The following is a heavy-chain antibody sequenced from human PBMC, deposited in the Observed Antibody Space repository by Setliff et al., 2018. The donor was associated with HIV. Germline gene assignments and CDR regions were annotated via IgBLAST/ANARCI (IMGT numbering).Heavy chain of an antibody. J-gene: IGHJ4*02. V-gene: IGHV4-39*07. CDR3: ARAMGHTTTWYTEMWAFDS. Sequence: KTSETLSLTCNVSGESINTGYYYWGWIRQPPGEGLEWVASVYNGGGTYYNPSLKSRVTVSLDTAKNQFSLKLNSVTAADTALYHCARAMGHTTTWYTEMWAFDSWGQGTLVTVSS. D-gene: IGHD1-1*01. CDR2: VYNGGGT. CDR1: GESINTGYYY.